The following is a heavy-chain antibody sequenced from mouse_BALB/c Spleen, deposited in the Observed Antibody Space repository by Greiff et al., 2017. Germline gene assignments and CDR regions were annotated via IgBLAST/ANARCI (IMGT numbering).Heavy chain of an antibody. J-gene: IGHJ4*01. CDR2: ISCYNGAT. CDR3: ARGGDGYGAMDN. V-gene: IGHV1S34*01. Sequence: LVKTGASVKISCKASGYSFTGYYMPWVKQSHGKSLEWIGSISCYNGATSYNQKFKGKATFTVNTSSSTAYMQFSSLTSEDSAVDYCARGGDGYGAMDNGGQGTSVTVSS. D-gene: IGHD2-2*01. CDR1: GYSFTGYY.